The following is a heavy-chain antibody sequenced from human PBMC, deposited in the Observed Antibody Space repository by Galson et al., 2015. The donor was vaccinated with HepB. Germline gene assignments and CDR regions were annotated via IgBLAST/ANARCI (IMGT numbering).Heavy chain of an antibody. CDR1: GFTFSSYA. CDR2: ISYDGSNK. V-gene: IGHV3-30-3*01. Sequence: SLRLSCAASGFTFSSYAMHWVRQAPGKGLEWVAVISYDGSNKYYADSVKGRFTISRDNSKNTLYLQMNSLRAEDTAVYYCARDQVAAAGGYYYYYGMDVWGQGTTVTVSS. D-gene: IGHD6-13*01. CDR3: ARDQVAAAGGYYYYYGMDV. J-gene: IGHJ6*02.